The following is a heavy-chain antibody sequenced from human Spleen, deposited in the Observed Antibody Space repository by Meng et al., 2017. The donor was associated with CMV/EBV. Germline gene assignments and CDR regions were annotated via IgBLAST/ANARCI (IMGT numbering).Heavy chain of an antibody. D-gene: IGHD3-9*01. CDR3: ARDPDGTRDLTGDTN. CDR1: GIPVSTNY. CDR2: IYSGGTT. V-gene: IGHV3-53*01. J-gene: IGHJ4*02. Sequence: ASGIPVSTNYMSWVRQAPGKGLEWVSVIYSGGTTHYADSVKGRFTISRDTSKNTVYLQMNRLRAEDTAVYYCARDPDGTRDLTGDTNWGQGTLVTVSS.